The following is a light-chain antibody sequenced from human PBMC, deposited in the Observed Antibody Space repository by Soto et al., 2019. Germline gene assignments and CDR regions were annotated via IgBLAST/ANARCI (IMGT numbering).Light chain of an antibody. CDR2: EVS. V-gene: IGLV2-14*01. Sequence: QSALTQPASVSGSPGQSITISCTGTSSDVGGYNYVSWYQQHPGKAPKLMIYEVSNRPSGVSNRFSGSKSGNTASLTISGLQVEDEADYYCSSYTSSSTPLVFGGGSKVTVL. J-gene: IGLJ2*01. CDR1: SSDVGGYNY. CDR3: SSYTSSSTPLV.